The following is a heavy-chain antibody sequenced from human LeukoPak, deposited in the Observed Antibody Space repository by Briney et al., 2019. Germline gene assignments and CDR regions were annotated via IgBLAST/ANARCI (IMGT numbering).Heavy chain of an antibody. CDR2: ISSSSSYI. J-gene: IGHJ3*02. CDR1: GFTFSSYS. CDR3: ARDRRYTGHAFDI. Sequence: GGSLRLSCAASGFTFSSYSMNWVRQAPGKGLEWVSSISSSSSYIYYADSVKGRFTISRDNAKNSLYLQMNSLRAEDTAVYYCARDRRYTGHAFDIWGQGTMVTVSS. D-gene: IGHD5-12*01. V-gene: IGHV3-21*01.